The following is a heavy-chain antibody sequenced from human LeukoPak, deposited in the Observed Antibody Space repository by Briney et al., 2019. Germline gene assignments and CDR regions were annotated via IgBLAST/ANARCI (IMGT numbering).Heavy chain of an antibody. CDR2: IYYSGST. J-gene: IGHJ4*02. Sequence: SGTLSLACTVSGGSISSYYWSWIRQPPGKGLEWIGYIYYSGSTNYNPSLKSRVTISVDTSKNQFSLKLSSVTAADTTVYYCARHMGRLDYWGQGTLVTVSS. D-gene: IGHD1-1*01. CDR3: ARHMGRLDY. CDR1: GGSISSYY. V-gene: IGHV4-59*08.